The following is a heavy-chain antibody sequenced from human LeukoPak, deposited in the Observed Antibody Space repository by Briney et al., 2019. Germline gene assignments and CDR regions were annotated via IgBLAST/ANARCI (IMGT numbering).Heavy chain of an antibody. CDR2: IKQDGSEK. CDR1: GFTFSLYR. Sequence: GGSLRLSCVASGFTFSLYRMSWVRQAPGKGLEWVANIKQDGSEKYYVDSVKGRFTISRDNAEISLFLQMNSLRAEDTAVYYCAKAVYTAIVFDYWGPGTLVTVSS. D-gene: IGHD2-21*02. J-gene: IGHJ4*02. V-gene: IGHV3-7*01. CDR3: AKAVYTAIVFDY.